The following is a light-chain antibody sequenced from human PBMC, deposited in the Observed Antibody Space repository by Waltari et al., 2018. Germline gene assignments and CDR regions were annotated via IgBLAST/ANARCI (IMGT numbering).Light chain of an antibody. CDR2: DVS. J-gene: IGLJ2*01. CDR3: SSYTNTNTFVL. CDR1: RTDIGSYNY. Sequence: QSALTQPASVSGYPGQSITISCIGTRTDIGSYNYVSWYQQYPGKAPKLMIFDVSKRPSGVSDRFSASKSANTASLTISGLQAEDEADYYCSSYTNTNTFVLFGGGTKVTVL. V-gene: IGLV2-14*03.